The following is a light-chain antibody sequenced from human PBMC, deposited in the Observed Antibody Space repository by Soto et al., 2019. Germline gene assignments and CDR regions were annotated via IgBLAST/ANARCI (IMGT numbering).Light chain of an antibody. V-gene: IGLV2-23*02. CDR2: EVS. CDR1: SSDFGSYNL. Sequence: QSVLTQPAYVSGSPGQSITISCTGTSSDFGSYNLVSWYQQHPGKAPKLMIYEVSKRPSGVSNRFSGSKSGNTASLTISGFQAEDEADYYCCSYAGSSTFDVYGTGTKLTVL. J-gene: IGLJ1*01. CDR3: CSYAGSSTFDV.